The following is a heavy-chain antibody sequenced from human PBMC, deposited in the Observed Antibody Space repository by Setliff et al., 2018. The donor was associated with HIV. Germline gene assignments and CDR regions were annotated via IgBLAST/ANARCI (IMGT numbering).Heavy chain of an antibody. J-gene: IGHJ5*01. Sequence: GGSLRLSCAASGFTFSDVWMHWVRQAPGKGLEWVGRIKDKIDHGTTDVAAPVKGRFTISRDDSQNMVYLQMNSLKTEDTAMYYCTPIHNYTDHCPDSWGQGTLVTVSS. CDR2: IKDKIDHGTT. CDR1: GFTFSDVW. D-gene: IGHD2-21*02. V-gene: IGHV3-15*07. CDR3: TPIHNYTDHCPDS.